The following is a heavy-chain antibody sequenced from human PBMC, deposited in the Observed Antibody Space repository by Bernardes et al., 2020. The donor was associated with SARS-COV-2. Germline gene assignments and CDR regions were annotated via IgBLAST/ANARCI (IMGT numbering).Heavy chain of an antibody. J-gene: IGHJ5*02. D-gene: IGHD1-20*01. CDR2: ISYSGTT. Sequence: SETLSLTCTVSGGSISANSDLWVWIRQPPGKGLDWIGTISYSGTTHYNPSPKSRVTISVDTSKSQFSLTLSSVTAADTAVYYCARALHKSNWYWGWFDPCGQGTLVTVSS. CDR1: GGSISANSDL. CDR3: ARALHKSNWYWGWFDP. V-gene: IGHV4-39*01.